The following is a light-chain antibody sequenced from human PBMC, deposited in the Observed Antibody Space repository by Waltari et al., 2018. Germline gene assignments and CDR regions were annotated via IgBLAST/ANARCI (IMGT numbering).Light chain of an antibody. J-gene: IGLJ3*02. CDR3: SSYTDSRTWL. CDR2: VVS. CDR1: ISDIGAYNL. V-gene: IGLV2-14*01. Sequence: QSALTQPASVSGSPGQSITISCTGTISDIGAYNLVSWYKQHPGEAPKRSIFVVSDRPSGVSNRFSGAKSGNSASLTISGLQAEDEAYYYCSSYTDSRTWLFGGGTRLTVL.